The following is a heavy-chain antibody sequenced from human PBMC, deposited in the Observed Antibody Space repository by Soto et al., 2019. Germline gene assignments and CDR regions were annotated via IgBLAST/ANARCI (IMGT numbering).Heavy chain of an antibody. V-gene: IGHV3-30*18. CDR2: ISDDGSNR. D-gene: IGHD3-3*01. CDR3: AKVSERFLEWLPIDY. CDR1: GFTFRSYG. Sequence: GGSLRLSCAASGFTFRSYGMRWVRQAPGKGLEWVAVISDDGSNRYYADSVKGRFTISRDNSKNTLYLQMNSLRVEDTAVYYCAKVSERFLEWLPIDYWGQGTLVTVS. J-gene: IGHJ4*02.